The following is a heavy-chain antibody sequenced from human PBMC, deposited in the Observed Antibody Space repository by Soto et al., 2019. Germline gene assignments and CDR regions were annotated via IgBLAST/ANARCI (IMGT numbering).Heavy chain of an antibody. CDR2: ISGGGDAT. Sequence: EVQLLESGGDSVQPGGSVRLSCAGSGFTFINYAMNWVRQAPGKGLEWVSTISGGGDATFFADFVRGRFTFSSDNSKNTVTLQMNSLGVDDTAVYYCARKVVGSTSRPDYWYFDLWGRGTLVTVSS. J-gene: IGHJ2*01. V-gene: IGHV3-23*01. CDR1: GFTFINYA. D-gene: IGHD2-21*01. CDR3: ARKVVGSTSRPDYWYFDL.